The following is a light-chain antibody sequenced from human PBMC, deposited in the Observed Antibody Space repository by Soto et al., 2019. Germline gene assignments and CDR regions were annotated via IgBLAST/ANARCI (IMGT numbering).Light chain of an antibody. J-gene: IGLJ1*01. V-gene: IGLV2-14*01. CDR1: SSDVGGYNY. Sequence: QSALTQPASVSGSPGQPITISCTGTSSDVGGYNYVSWYQQHPGKAPKLMIYEVSNRPSGVSNRFSGSKSANTASLTISGLQAEDEADYYCSSYTSSSTLEYVFGTGTKVTVL. CDR2: EVS. CDR3: SSYTSSSTLEYV.